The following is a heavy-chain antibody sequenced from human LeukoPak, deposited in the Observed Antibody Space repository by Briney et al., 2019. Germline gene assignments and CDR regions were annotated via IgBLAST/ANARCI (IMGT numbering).Heavy chain of an antibody. CDR1: GGSISSYY. CDR2: INHSGST. V-gene: IGHV4-34*01. Sequence: SETLSLTCTVSGGSISSYYWSWIRQPPGKGLEWIGEINHSGSTNYNPSLRSRVTISVDTSKNHFSLKLNSVTAADTAVYYCAKPSNYYGSATDAFDFWGQGTMVTVSS. J-gene: IGHJ3*01. D-gene: IGHD3-10*01. CDR3: AKPSNYYGSATDAFDF.